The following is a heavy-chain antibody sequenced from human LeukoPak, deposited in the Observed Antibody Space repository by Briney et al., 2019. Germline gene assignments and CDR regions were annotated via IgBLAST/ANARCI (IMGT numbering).Heavy chain of an antibody. CDR1: GFTFSSYS. CDR3: AREGMRDYLDY. V-gene: IGHV3-21*01. J-gene: IGHJ4*02. CDR2: ISFSSSYI. D-gene: IGHD3-10*01. Sequence: GGSLRLSCAASGFTFSSYSMNWVRQAPGKGLEWVSSISFSSSYIYYADSVKGRFTISRDNAKNSLCLQMDSLRAEDMAVYYCAREGMRDYLDYWGQGTLVTVSS.